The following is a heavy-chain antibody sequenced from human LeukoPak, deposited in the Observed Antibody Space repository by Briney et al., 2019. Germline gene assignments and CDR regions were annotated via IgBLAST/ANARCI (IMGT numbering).Heavy chain of an antibody. V-gene: IGHV3-23*01. D-gene: IGHD2-2*01. Sequence: SGGSLRLPCAASGFTFSSYAMSWARQAPGEGVECVSAISGSGGSTYYADSVKGRFTISRDNSKNTLYLQMNSLRAEDTAVYYCAKQIGYCSSTSCYDLLSFDYWGQGTLVTVSS. CDR1: GFTFSSYA. J-gene: IGHJ4*02. CDR2: ISGSGGST. CDR3: AKQIGYCSSTSCYDLLSFDY.